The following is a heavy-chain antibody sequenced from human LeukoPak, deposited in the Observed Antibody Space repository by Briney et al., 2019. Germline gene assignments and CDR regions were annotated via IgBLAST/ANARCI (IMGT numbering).Heavy chain of an antibody. D-gene: IGHD2-21*02. Sequence: GGSLRLSCAASGFTFSTYGMHWVRQAPGKGLEWVAVIWYDGSDKYYADSVKGRFTISRDNSKNTLYLQVNSLRAEDTAVYYCARQGVATAIDYWGQGTLVTVSS. CDR1: GFTFSTYG. J-gene: IGHJ4*02. V-gene: IGHV3-33*01. CDR3: ARQGVATAIDY. CDR2: IWYDGSDK.